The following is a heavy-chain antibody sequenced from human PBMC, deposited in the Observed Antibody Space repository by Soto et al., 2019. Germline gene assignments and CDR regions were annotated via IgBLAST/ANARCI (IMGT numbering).Heavy chain of an antibody. CDR3: AGIIWFRGMDV. J-gene: IGHJ6*02. CDR1: GASVSSSSAA. CDR2: TYYRSKWNN. D-gene: IGHD3-10*01. V-gene: IGHV6-1*01. Sequence: SQTLPLTCAISGASVSSSSAAWIWIRQSPSRGLEWLGRTYYRSKWNNEYAVSMESRIAINPDTSKNQFSLQLYSVTPEDTAVYYCAGIIWFRGMDVWGQGTPVTVPS.